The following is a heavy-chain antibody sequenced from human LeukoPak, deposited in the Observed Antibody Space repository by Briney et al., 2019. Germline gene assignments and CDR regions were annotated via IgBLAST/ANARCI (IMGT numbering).Heavy chain of an antibody. Sequence: ASVKVSCKASGYTFTGYYMHWVRQAPGQGLEWMGWINPNSGGTNYAQKFQGRVTMTRDTSISTAYMELSSLRSEDTAVYYCARETGGYYDSFDYWGQGTLVTVSS. CDR2: INPNSGGT. V-gene: IGHV1-2*02. J-gene: IGHJ4*02. D-gene: IGHD3-22*01. CDR1: GYTFTGYY. CDR3: ARETGGYYDSFDY.